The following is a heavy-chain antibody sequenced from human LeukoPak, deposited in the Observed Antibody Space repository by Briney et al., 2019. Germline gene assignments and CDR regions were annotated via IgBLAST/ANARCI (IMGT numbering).Heavy chain of an antibody. D-gene: IGHD2-2*01. CDR3: ARGGYQY. V-gene: IGHV1-8*02. CDR1: GYTFTSYY. Sequence: ASVKVSCKASGYTFTSYYMHWVRQAPGQGLEWMGWMNPNSGNTGYAQKFQGRVTMTRNTSISTAYMELSSLRSEDTAVYYCARGGYQYWGQGTLVTVSS. J-gene: IGHJ4*02. CDR2: MNPNSGNT.